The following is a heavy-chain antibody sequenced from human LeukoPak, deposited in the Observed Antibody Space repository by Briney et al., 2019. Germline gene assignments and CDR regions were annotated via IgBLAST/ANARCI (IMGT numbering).Heavy chain of an antibody. CDR1: GFTFSRYP. Sequence: GGSLRLSCAASGFTFSRYPMNWVRQAPGKGLEWVSYISSSSSTIYYADSVKGRFTISRDNAKNSLYLQMNSLRAEDTAVYYCARGMAALERYYYYYYMDVWGKGTTVTVSS. CDR3: ARGMAALERYYYYYYMDV. J-gene: IGHJ6*03. V-gene: IGHV3-48*04. CDR2: ISSSSSTI. D-gene: IGHD1-1*01.